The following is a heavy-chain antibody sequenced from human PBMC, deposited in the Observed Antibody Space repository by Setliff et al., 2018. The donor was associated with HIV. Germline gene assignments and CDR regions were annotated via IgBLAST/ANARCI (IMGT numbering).Heavy chain of an antibody. CDR3: ARGASSDDSSGYSY. CDR2: FYTSGST. D-gene: IGHD3-22*01. CDR1: DDSISSGLYY. V-gene: IGHV4-61*01. J-gene: IGHJ4*02. Sequence: SETLSLTCNVSDDSISSGLYYWSWIRQPPGKGLEWIGYFYTSGSTNYNPSLKSRVTISGDTSKSQFSLKLTSVTAADTAVYYCARGASSDDSSGYSYWAQGTLVTVSS.